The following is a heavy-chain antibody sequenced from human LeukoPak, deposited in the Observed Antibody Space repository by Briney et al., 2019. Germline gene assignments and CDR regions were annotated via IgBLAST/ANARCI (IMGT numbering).Heavy chain of an antibody. V-gene: IGHV1-2*02. Sequence: GASVKVSCKASGYTFTGYYMHWVRQAPGQGLEWMGWINPNSGGTNYAQKFQGRVTMTRDTSISTAYMELSSLRSEDTAVYYCASPRSGGYYFDYWGQGTLVTVSS. CDR3: ASPRSGGYYFDY. CDR2: INPNSGGT. J-gene: IGHJ4*02. D-gene: IGHD3-10*01. CDR1: GYTFTGYY.